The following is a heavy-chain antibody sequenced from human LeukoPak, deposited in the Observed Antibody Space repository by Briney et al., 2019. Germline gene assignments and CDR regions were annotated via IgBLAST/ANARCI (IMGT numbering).Heavy chain of an antibody. J-gene: IGHJ4*02. V-gene: IGHV3-7*01. CDR1: GFTFTNAW. CDR3: ARDLSGVTGYTYGRGIDY. Sequence: GGSLRLSCAASGFTFTNAWMSWVRQAPGKGLEWVANIKKDGSEKYYVDSVKGRFTISRDNAKTSLYLQMNSLRAEDTAVYYCARDLSGVTGYTYGRGIDYWGQGTLVTVSS. CDR2: IKKDGSEK. D-gene: IGHD5-18*01.